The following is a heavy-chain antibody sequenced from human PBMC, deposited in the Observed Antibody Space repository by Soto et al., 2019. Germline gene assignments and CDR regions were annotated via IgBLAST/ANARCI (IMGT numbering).Heavy chain of an antibody. CDR3: ARQRSDSGWFFFDP. CDR2: VSYSGST. J-gene: IGHJ5*02. Sequence: PSETLSLTCSLSGGAIGGYYWSWIRQPPGKALEWIGYVSYSGSTDYHPSLKSRVSISIDTSKNQFSLKMISVTAADTAVYYCARQRSDSGWFFFDPCREGALV. CDR1: GGAIGGYY. V-gene: IGHV4-59*08. D-gene: IGHD6-19*01.